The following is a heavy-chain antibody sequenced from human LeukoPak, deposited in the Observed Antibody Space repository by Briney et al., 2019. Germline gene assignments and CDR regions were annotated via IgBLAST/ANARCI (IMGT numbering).Heavy chain of an antibody. CDR1: GGTFSSYA. Sequence: ASVKVSCKSSGGTFSSYAISWVRQAPGQGLEWMGRIIPILGIANYAQKFQGRVTITADKSTSTAYMELSSLRSEDTAVYYCACGIHCSSTSCYQNWFDPWGQGTLVTVSS. V-gene: IGHV1-69*04. D-gene: IGHD2-2*01. J-gene: IGHJ5*02. CDR3: ACGIHCSSTSCYQNWFDP. CDR2: IIPILGIA.